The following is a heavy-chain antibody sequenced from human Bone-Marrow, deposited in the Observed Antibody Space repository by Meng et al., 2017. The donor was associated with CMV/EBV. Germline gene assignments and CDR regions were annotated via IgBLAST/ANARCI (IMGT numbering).Heavy chain of an antibody. J-gene: IGHJ6*02. V-gene: IGHV4-59*01. CDR1: SGSISSYY. CDR3: ARNTLYYDFWSGYYDYYGMDV. CDR2: IYYSGST. D-gene: IGHD3-3*01. Sequence: SETLSLTCTVSSGSISSYYWSWIRQPPGKGLEWIGYIYYSGSTNYNPSLKSRVTISVDTSKNQFSLKLSSVTAADTAVYYCARNTLYYDFWSGYYDYYGMDVWGQGTTVTVSS.